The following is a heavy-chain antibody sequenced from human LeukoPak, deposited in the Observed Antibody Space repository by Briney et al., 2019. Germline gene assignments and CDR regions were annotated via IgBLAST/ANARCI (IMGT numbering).Heavy chain of an antibody. CDR1: GFAFSSYG. J-gene: IGHJ4*02. Sequence: GGSLRLSCAASGFAFSSYGIHWVRQAPGKGLEWVALISYDGSNKYYADSVKGRFTISRDNSKNTLYLQVNSLRPEDTAVYYCAKVIVDSSGWSFFDYWGQGTLVTVSS. D-gene: IGHD6-19*01. CDR2: ISYDGSNK. V-gene: IGHV3-30*18. CDR3: AKVIVDSSGWSFFDY.